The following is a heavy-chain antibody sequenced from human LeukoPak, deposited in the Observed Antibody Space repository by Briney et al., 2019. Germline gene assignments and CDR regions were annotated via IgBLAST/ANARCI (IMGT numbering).Heavy chain of an antibody. Sequence: PGGSLRLSCAVSGFTFSHYAMSWVRQAPGTGLEWFGSLTDSGDATYYADSVKGRLTISRDNSNSTLYLPISGLRDEDTAVYYCARGYSHNSGGWLDPWGQGTLVTVSS. CDR2: LTDSGDAT. J-gene: IGHJ5*02. D-gene: IGHD5-12*01. CDR1: GFTFSHYA. CDR3: ARGYSHNSGGWLDP. V-gene: IGHV3-23*01.